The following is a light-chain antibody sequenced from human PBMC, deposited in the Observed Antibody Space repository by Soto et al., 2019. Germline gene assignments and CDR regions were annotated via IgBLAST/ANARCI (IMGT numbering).Light chain of an antibody. J-gene: IGKJ5*01. CDR3: QQHGSASIA. CDR1: QSVNRQV. V-gene: IGKV3-20*01. CDR2: DTS. Sequence: TMSAVSLSVQPKERVTLSCRASQSVNRQVLWYQHRPGQAPRLLIYDTSARAAGIPARFSGSGSGTDFTLTISILEPEDFAVYYCQQHGSASIAFGLGTR.